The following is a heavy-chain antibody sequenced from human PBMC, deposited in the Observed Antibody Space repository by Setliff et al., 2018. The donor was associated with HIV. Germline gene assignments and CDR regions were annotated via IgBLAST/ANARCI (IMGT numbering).Heavy chain of an antibody. CDR2: INPSSGVT. V-gene: IGHV1-2*06. CDR1: GYTFTGHY. Sequence: ASVKVSCKASGYTFTGHYMRWVRQAPGQGLEWMGRINPSSGVTDYAQKFQGRVTMTRDTSISTGYMELSRLRSDDTAVYYCARDFDQEGYWGQGVLVTVSS. CDR3: ARDFDQEGY. J-gene: IGHJ4*02. D-gene: IGHD3-9*01.